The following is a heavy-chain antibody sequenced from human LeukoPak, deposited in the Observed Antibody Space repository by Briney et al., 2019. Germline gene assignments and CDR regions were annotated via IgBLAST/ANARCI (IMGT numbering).Heavy chain of an antibody. CDR1: GLTSRTYT. J-gene: IGHJ4*02. Sequence: PGGSLRLSCLVSGLTSRTYTMNWIRQAPGKGLEWVASMSFDGSDQFYADSVRGRFTISRDNSKNTLFLQMGSLRSDDTAVYYCVRSLMRPYFDYWGQGTLVSVSS. D-gene: IGHD3-10*01. CDR2: MSFDGSDQ. V-gene: IGHV3-30*04. CDR3: VRSLMRPYFDY.